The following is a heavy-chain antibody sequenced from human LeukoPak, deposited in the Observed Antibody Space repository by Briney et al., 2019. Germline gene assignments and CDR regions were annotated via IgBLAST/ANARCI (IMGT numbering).Heavy chain of an antibody. CDR3: AVGIAAAGTDDAFGI. J-gene: IGHJ3*02. CDR2: IIPIFGTA. V-gene: IGHV1-69*06. D-gene: IGHD6-13*01. Sequence: PVKVSCKASGGTFSSYAISWVRQAPGQGLEWMGGIIPIFGTANYAQKFQGRVTITADKSTSTAYMELSSLRSEDTAVYYCAVGIAAAGTDDAFGIWGQGTMVTVSS. CDR1: GGTFSSYA.